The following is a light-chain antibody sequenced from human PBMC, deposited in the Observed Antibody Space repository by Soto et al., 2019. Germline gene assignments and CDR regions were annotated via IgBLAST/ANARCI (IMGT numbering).Light chain of an antibody. CDR1: SSDVGSYNR. Sequence: QSALTKPASVSGYPGQSIAISCTGTSSDVGSYNRVSWYQHHPGKAPTLMIYEVNKRPSGVSDRFSGSKSGNTASLTISGLQAEDEADYYCCSSVGSPNWVFGGGTQLTVL. CDR2: EVN. J-gene: IGLJ3*02. CDR3: CSSVGSPNWV. V-gene: IGLV2-23*02.